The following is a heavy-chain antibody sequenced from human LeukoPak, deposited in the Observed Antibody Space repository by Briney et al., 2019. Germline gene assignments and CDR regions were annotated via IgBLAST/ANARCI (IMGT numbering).Heavy chain of an antibody. CDR1: GFTFSSYG. CDR2: ISYDGSNK. J-gene: IGHJ4*02. Sequence: GGSLRLSCAASGFTFSSYGMHWVRQAPGKGLEWVAVISYDGSNKYYADSVKGRFTISRDNSKNTLYLQMNSLRAEDTAVYYCAKGTAFDYWGEGTLVTVSS. CDR3: AKGTAFDY. V-gene: IGHV3-30*18.